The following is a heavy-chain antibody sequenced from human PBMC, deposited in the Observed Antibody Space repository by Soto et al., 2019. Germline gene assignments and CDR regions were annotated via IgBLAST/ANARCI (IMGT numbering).Heavy chain of an antibody. J-gene: IGHJ5*01. Sequence: QVQLVESGGGVVQPGTSLRLSCATSGFTFSAHALHWLRQAPGKGLEWVAAISYDGSTYYPDSVRGRFTISRDNSKKTLFLQMKSLTTDDTATYYCAKGGVVLAPATYPNWFDFWGLGTLVTVSS. CDR2: ISYDGST. D-gene: IGHD1-26*01. V-gene: IGHV3-30*04. CDR3: AKGGVVLAPATYPNWFDF. CDR1: GFTFSAHA.